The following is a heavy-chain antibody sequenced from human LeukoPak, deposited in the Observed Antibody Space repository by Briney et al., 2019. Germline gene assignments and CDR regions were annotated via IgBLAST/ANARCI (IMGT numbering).Heavy chain of an antibody. CDR3: AMLGSSSYYYYYMDV. CDR1: GGTFSSYA. CDR2: IIPIFGTA. D-gene: IGHD6-6*01. V-gene: IGHV1-69*05. J-gene: IGHJ6*03. Sequence: ASVKVSCKASGGTFSSYAISWVRQAPGQGLEWMGGIIPIFGTANYAQKFQGRVTINTDESTSTAYMELSSLRSEDTAVYYCAMLGSSSYYYYYMDVWGKGTTVTVSS.